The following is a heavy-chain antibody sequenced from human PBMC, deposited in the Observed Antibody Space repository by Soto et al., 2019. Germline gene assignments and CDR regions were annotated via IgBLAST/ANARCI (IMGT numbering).Heavy chain of an antibody. CDR1: GFTFSSYA. D-gene: IGHD5-12*01. V-gene: IGHV3-64*01. CDR3: ARDSGYDSYAFDI. J-gene: IGHJ3*02. CDR2: ISSNGGSK. Sequence: GESLKISCAASGFTFSSYAMHWVRQAPGKGLEYVSAISSNGGSKYYANSVKGRFTISRDNSKNTLYLQMGSLRAEDMAVYYCARDSGYDSYAFDIWGQGTMVTVSS.